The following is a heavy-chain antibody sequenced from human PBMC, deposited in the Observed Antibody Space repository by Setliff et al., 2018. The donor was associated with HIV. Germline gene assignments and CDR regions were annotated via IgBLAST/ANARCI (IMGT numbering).Heavy chain of an antibody. CDR2: INPSGGST. J-gene: IGHJ4*02. CDR1: GYTFTSYG. V-gene: IGHV1-46*01. CDR3: AREGYTYGHSDY. D-gene: IGHD5-18*01. Sequence: ASVKVSCKASGYTFTSYGISWVRQAPGQGLEWMGIINPSGGSTSYAQKFQGRVTMTRDTSTSTVYMELSSLRSEDTAVYYCAREGYTYGHSDYWGQGTLVTVSS.